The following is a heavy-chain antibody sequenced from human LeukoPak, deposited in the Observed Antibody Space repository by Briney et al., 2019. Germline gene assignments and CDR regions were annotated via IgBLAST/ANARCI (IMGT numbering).Heavy chain of an antibody. J-gene: IGHJ4*02. CDR2: IYHSGST. V-gene: IGHV4-38-2*01. Sequence: PSETLSLTCAVSGYSISRGYYWGWIRQAPGKGLEWIGSIYHSGSTQYNPSLKSRLIISVDTSKNQFSLKQSSVTAADTAVYFCARHPFDRVFFDYWGQGTLVTVSS. CDR1: GYSISRGYY. CDR3: ARHPFDRVFFDY. D-gene: IGHD3-10*01.